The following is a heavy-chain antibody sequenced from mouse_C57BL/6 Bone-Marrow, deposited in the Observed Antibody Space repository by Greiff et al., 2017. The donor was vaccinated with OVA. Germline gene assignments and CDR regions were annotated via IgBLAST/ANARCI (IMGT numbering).Heavy chain of an antibody. CDR2: IDPENGDT. CDR3: TAYYSNEGFAY. D-gene: IGHD2-5*01. V-gene: IGHV14-4*01. Sequence: DVQLQESGAELVRPGASVKLSCTASGFNIKDDYMHWVKQRPEQGLEWIGWIDPENGDTEYASKFQGKATITADTSSNTAYLQLSSLTSEDTAVYYCTAYYSNEGFAYWGQGTLVTVSA. J-gene: IGHJ3*01. CDR1: GFNIKDDY.